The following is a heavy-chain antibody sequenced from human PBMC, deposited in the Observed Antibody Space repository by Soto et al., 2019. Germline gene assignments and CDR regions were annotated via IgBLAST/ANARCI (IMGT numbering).Heavy chain of an antibody. V-gene: IGHV3-33*01. CDR1: GFTFSSYG. J-gene: IGHJ3*02. Sequence: QVQLVESGGGVVQPGRSLRLSCAASGFTFSSYGMHWVRQAPGKGLEWVAVIWYDGSNKYYADSVKGRFTISRDNSKNTLYLQMNSLRAEDTAVYYCAIDKVGRVAVAGDAFDIWGQGTMVTVSS. CDR3: AIDKVGRVAVAGDAFDI. D-gene: IGHD6-19*01. CDR2: IWYDGSNK.